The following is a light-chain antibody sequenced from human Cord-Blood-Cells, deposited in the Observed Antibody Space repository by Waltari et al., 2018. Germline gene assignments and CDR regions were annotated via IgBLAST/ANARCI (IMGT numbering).Light chain of an antibody. CDR2: DAS. V-gene: IGKV1-33*01. CDR3: QQYDNLPIT. J-gene: IGKJ5*01. Sequence: DIHMTQSPSSLSASVGDRVTITCQASQDISNYLNWYQQKPGKAPKLLIYDASNLETGVLSRFSGSGSGTDFTFTISSLQPEDIATYYCQQYDNLPITFGQGTRLEIK. CDR1: QDISNY.